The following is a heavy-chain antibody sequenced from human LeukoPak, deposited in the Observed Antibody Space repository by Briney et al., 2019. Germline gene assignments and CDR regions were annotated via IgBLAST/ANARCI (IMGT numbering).Heavy chain of an antibody. D-gene: IGHD5-24*01. Sequence: GASVKVSCKASGYTFTSYYMHWVRQAPGQGLEWMGIINPSGGSTSYAQKFQGRVTMTRDTSTSTVYMELSSLRSEDTAVYYCARGPLLRDGYMYYFDYWGQGTLVTVSS. CDR1: GYTFTSYY. CDR2: INPSGGST. V-gene: IGHV1-46*01. CDR3: ARGPLLRDGYMYYFDY. J-gene: IGHJ4*02.